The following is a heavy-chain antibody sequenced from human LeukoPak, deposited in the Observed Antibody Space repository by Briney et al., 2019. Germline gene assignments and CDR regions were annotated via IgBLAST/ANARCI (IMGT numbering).Heavy chain of an antibody. V-gene: IGHV4-38-2*02. CDR1: GYSISSGYY. Sequence: PSETLSLTCTVSGYSISSGYYWGWIRQPPGKGLEGIGSIYHSGSTYYNPSLKSRVTISVDTSKNQFSLKLSSVTAADTAVYYCARAGYGDSDFDYWGQGTLVTVSS. CDR3: ARAGYGDSDFDY. D-gene: IGHD4-17*01. J-gene: IGHJ4*02. CDR2: IYHSGST.